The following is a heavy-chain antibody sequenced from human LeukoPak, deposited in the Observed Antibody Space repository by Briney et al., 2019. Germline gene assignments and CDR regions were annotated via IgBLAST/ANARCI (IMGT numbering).Heavy chain of an antibody. Sequence: GGSLTLSCAASGFTFSDYGMNWVRQAPGKGLEWVSYISSSGSTIYYADSVKGRFTISRDNAKNSLYLQMNSLRAEDTAVYYCARDYYGSGSYLFDYWGQGTLVTVSS. CDR2: ISSSGSTI. V-gene: IGHV3-11*01. J-gene: IGHJ4*02. D-gene: IGHD3-10*01. CDR1: GFTFSDYG. CDR3: ARDYYGSGSYLFDY.